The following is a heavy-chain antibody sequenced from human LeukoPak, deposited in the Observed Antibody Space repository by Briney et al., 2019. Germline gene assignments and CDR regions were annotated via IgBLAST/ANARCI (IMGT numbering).Heavy chain of an antibody. V-gene: IGHV3-23*01. D-gene: IGHD3-9*01. CDR1: GFTFSSYA. CDR3: AKIRGGQGLTGYYYFDY. J-gene: IGHJ4*02. Sequence: PGGSLRLSCAASGFTFSSYAMSWVRRAPGKGLEWVSAISGSGGSTYYADSVKGRFTISRDNSKNTLYLQMNSLRAEDTAVYYCAKIRGGQGLTGYYYFDYWGQGTLVTVSS. CDR2: ISGSGGST.